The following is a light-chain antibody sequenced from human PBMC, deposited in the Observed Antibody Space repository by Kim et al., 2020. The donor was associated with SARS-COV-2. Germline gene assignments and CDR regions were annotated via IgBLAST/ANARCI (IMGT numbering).Light chain of an antibody. CDR2: GAS. CDR3: QQYNDWPPLT. Sequence: SSNLAWYQQKPGQAPRLLIYGASTRATGIPARFSGSGSGTEFTLTISSLQSEDFAFYFCQQYNDWPPLTFGGGTKVDIK. CDR1: SSN. V-gene: IGKV3-15*01. J-gene: IGKJ4*01.